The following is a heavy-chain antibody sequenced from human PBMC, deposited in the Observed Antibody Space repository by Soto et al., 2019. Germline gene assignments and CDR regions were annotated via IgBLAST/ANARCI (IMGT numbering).Heavy chain of an antibody. Sequence: EVQLLESGGGLVQPGGSLRLSCAASGFTFSSYAMSWVRQAPGKGLEWVSAISGSGGSTYYADSVKGRFTISRDNSKNPLYLQMNSLRAEDTAVYYCAKQSTDCSSTSCYRDYYYMDVWGKGTTVTVSS. CDR2: ISGSGGST. CDR3: AKQSTDCSSTSCYRDYYYMDV. D-gene: IGHD2-2*01. CDR1: GFTFSSYA. V-gene: IGHV3-23*01. J-gene: IGHJ6*03.